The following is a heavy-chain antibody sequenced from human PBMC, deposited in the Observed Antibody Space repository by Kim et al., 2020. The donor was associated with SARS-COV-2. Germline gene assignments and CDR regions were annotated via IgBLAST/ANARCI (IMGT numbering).Heavy chain of an antibody. J-gene: IGHJ5*02. V-gene: IGHV4-34*01. CDR3: ASGRPAGTGFDP. Sequence: TYTPSLKSRVTISVDTSKTQFSLKLSSVTAADTAVYYCASGRPAGTGFDPWGQGTLVTVSS. D-gene: IGHD6-13*01.